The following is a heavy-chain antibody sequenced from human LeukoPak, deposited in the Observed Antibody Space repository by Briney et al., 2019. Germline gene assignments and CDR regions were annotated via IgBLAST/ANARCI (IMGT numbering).Heavy chain of an antibody. V-gene: IGHV3-9*01. CDR2: ISWNSGSI. J-gene: IGHJ4*02. CDR3: AKGVVAGTLGPFDY. CDR1: GFTFDDYA. Sequence: GGSLRLSCAASGFTFDDYAMHWVRQAPGKGLEWVSGISWNSGSIGYADSVKGRFTISRDNAKNSLYLQMNSLRAEDTALYYCAKGVVAGTLGPFDYWGQGTLVTVSS. D-gene: IGHD6-19*01.